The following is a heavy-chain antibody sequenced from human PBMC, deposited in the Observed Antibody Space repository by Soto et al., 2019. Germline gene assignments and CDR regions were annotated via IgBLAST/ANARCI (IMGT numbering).Heavy chain of an antibody. CDR2: IIPIFGTA. Sequence: QVQLVQSGAEVKKPGSSVKVSCKASGGTFSSYAISWVRQAPGQGLEWMGGIIPIFGTANYAQKFQGRVTITADESTSTAYMELSSLRSEDTAVYYCARGSGKTMVRGVIITGHFDYWGQGTLVTVSS. J-gene: IGHJ4*02. V-gene: IGHV1-69*01. CDR1: GGTFSSYA. CDR3: ARGSGKTMVRGVIITGHFDY. D-gene: IGHD3-10*01.